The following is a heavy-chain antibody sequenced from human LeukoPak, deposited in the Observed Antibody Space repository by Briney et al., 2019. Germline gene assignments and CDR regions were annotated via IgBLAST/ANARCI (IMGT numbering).Heavy chain of an antibody. CDR1: GGPISSYY. CDR3: ARLPDYVWGKSPQDDY. V-gene: IGHV4-59*01. D-gene: IGHD3-16*01. J-gene: IGHJ4*02. CDR2: IYYSGST. Sequence: SETLSLTCTVSGGPISSYYWSWIRQPPGKGLEWIGYIYYSGSTNYNPSLKSRVTISVDTSKNQFSLKLSSVTAADTAVYYCARLPDYVWGKSPQDDYWGQGTLVTVSS.